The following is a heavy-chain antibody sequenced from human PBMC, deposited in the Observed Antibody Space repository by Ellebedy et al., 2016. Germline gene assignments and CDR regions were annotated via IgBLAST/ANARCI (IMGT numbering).Heavy chain of an antibody. CDR2: TFHSGSM. D-gene: IGHD4-23*01. Sequence: SETLSLTXSVSGYSITDGFYWGWIRQPPGKGLEWIGSTFHSGSMYYNPSLKSRVTISVDTSKNQFSLRLTSATAADTAVYYCARVNSPAYFDKWGQGTLVTVSS. CDR3: ARVNSPAYFDK. V-gene: IGHV4-38-2*02. J-gene: IGHJ4*02. CDR1: GYSITDGFY.